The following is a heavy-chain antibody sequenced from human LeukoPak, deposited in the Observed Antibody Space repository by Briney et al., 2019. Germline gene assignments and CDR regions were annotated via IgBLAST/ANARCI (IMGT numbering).Heavy chain of an antibody. V-gene: IGHV4-4*09. CDR2: IHTSGST. CDR1: GLALRNYH. D-gene: IGHD4-23*01. J-gene: IGHJ4*02. CDR3: ANSYDGKIVPFDN. Sequence: GSLRLSCVGSGLALRNYHVTWVRQAPGKGLEWIAYIHTSGSTNYNPAFKSRVTLSVDTSKSQFSLRLNSVTASDTAVYYCANSYDGKIVPFDNWGQGTLVTVSS.